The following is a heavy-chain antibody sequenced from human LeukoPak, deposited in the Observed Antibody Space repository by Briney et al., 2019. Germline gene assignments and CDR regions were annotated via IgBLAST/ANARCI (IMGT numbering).Heavy chain of an antibody. CDR1: GFTFSSYS. CDR3: ARAPRVVAAGIGHYYMDV. V-gene: IGHV3-48*04. J-gene: IGHJ6*03. D-gene: IGHD6-13*01. CDR2: ISSSSSTI. Sequence: GGSXRLSCAASGFTFSSYSMNWVRQAPGKGLEWVSYISSSSSTIYYADSVKGRFTISRDNAKNSLYLQMNSLRAEDTAVYYCARAPRVVAAGIGHYYMDVWGKGTTVTVSS.